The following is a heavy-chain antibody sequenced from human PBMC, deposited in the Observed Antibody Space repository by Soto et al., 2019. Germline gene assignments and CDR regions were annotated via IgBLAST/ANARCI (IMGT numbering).Heavy chain of an antibody. Sequence: EVQLVESGGGLVQPGGSLRLSCAASGFTFSSYWMTWARQAPGKGLEWVASMNRDGSEKRYVDSVEGRFTISRDNAKNSLFLQMNSLSPDDTAVYYCGMDAGRRFAYWGQGSLVTVSS. V-gene: IGHV3-7*04. D-gene: IGHD6-13*01. CDR3: GMDAGRRFAY. J-gene: IGHJ4*02. CDR2: MNRDGSEK. CDR1: GFTFSSYW.